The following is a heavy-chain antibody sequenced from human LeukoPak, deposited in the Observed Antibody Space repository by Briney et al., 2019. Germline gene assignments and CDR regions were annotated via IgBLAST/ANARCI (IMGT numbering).Heavy chain of an antibody. D-gene: IGHD6-19*01. CDR3: ARPQYSSGWLPSTEYFHH. V-gene: IGHV3-23*01. Sequence: GGSLRLSCAASGFTFINYGMTWVRQAPGKGLEWVAGISASGGTTYYADSVKGRFTISRDNAKNSLYLQMNSLRAEDTAVYYCARPQYSSGWLPSTEYFHHWGQGTLVTVSS. J-gene: IGHJ1*01. CDR2: ISASGGTT. CDR1: GFTFINYG.